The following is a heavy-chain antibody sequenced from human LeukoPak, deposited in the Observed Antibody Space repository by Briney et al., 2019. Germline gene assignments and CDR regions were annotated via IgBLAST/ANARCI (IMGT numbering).Heavy chain of an antibody. V-gene: IGHV1-2*02. CDR2: INPNSGGT. D-gene: IGHD3-22*01. CDR1: GYTFTSYG. Sequence: ASVKVSCKASGYTFTSYGISWVRQAPGQGLEWMGWINPNSGGTNYAQKFQGRVTMTRDTSISTAYMELSRLRSDDTAVYYCARGLLYYETSYWGQGTLVTVSS. CDR3: ARGLLYYETSY. J-gene: IGHJ4*02.